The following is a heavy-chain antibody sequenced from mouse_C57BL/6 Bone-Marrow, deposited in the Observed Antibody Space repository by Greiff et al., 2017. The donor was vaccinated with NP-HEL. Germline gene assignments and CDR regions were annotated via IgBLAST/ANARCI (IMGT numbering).Heavy chain of an antibody. V-gene: IGHV1-81*01. CDR3: ARSASNYFAWFAY. D-gene: IGHD2-5*01. CDR2: IYPRSGNT. Sequence: QVQLQQSGAELARPGASVKLSCKASGYTFTSYGISWVKQRTGQGLEWIGEIYPRSGNTYYNEKFKGKATLTADKSSSTAYMELRSLTSEDSAVYFCARSASNYFAWFAYWGQGTLVTVSA. J-gene: IGHJ3*01. CDR1: GYTFTSYG.